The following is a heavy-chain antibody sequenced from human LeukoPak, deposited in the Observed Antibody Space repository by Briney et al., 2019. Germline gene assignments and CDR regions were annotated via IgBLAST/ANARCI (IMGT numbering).Heavy chain of an antibody. Sequence: PGGSLRLSCAASGFTFSSYAMSWVRQAPGKGLEWVPDISGSGGSTYYADSVKGRFTISRDNSKNTLYLQMNRLRAEDTAVYYCAKRGLAAALFRWGQGTLVTVSS. CDR3: AKRGLAAALFR. D-gene: IGHD6-13*01. J-gene: IGHJ4*02. CDR1: GFTFSSYA. CDR2: ISGSGGST. V-gene: IGHV3-23*01.